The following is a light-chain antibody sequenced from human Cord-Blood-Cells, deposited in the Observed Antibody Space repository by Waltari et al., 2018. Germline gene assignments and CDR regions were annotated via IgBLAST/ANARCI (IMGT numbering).Light chain of an antibody. CDR3: CSYAGSSTFYVV. CDR1: SSDVGSYNL. J-gene: IGLJ2*01. Sequence: QSALTQPASVSGSPGQSITISCTGTSSDVGSYNLVSWYQQHPGNAPKLMIYEGSKRTSGVSNRFSGSKSGNTASLTISGLQAEDEADYYCCSYAGSSTFYVVFGGGTKLTVL. CDR2: EGS. V-gene: IGLV2-23*03.